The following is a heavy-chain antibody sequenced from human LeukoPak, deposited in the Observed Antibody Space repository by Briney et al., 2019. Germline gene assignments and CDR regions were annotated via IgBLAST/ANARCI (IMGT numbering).Heavy chain of an antibody. D-gene: IGHD2-8*01. V-gene: IGHV4-59*01. Sequence: SETLSLTCTGSGGSISTYYWSWIRQPPGKGLEWIGYIHYSGSTSYNPSLKSRVTISVDTSENQLSLKVSSVNAADTAVYYCAREWSAFDYWGQGILVTVSS. CDR2: IHYSGST. J-gene: IGHJ4*02. CDR1: GGSISTYY. CDR3: AREWSAFDY.